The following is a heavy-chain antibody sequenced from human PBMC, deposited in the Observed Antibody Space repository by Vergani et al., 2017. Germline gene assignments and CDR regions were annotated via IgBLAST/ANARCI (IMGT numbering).Heavy chain of an antibody. D-gene: IGHD3-22*01. CDR3: ARDTGGYYYLVNYGMDV. Sequence: EVQLVESGGGLVQPGGSLRLSCAASGFPFSSYWMSWVRQAPGKGLEWVANIKQDGSEKYYVDSVKGRFTISRDNAKNSLYLQMNSLRAEDTAVYYCARDTGGYYYLVNYGMDVWGQGTTVTVSS. CDR1: GFPFSSYW. J-gene: IGHJ6*02. V-gene: IGHV3-7*01. CDR2: IKQDGSEK.